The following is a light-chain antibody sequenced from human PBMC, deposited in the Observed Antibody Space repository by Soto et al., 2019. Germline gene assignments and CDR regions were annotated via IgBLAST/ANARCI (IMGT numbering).Light chain of an antibody. CDR2: AAS. Sequence: AIQMTQSPSSLSASVGARVTITCRASQGIRDDLAWYQQRPGKAPKLLIYAASNLQSGVPSRFSGSGSCTDFTLIISSLQPEDFATDYCLQDYDYPYTFGQGTKLEIK. V-gene: IGKV1-6*01. CDR1: QGIRDD. J-gene: IGKJ2*01. CDR3: LQDYDYPYT.